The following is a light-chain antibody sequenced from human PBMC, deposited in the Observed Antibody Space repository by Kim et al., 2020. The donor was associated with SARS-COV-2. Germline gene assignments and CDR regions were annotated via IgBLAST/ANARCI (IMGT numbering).Light chain of an antibody. CDR3: QAWDSSTYV. Sequence: SVSAGQTASIYCSGDVLGDKVVCLYQQKPGQSPVLFIYQRTKRPSGIPERFPGSNSGNTVTLTIRGTQAMDDADYYCQAWDSSTYVFGTGTKVTVL. J-gene: IGLJ1*01. CDR2: QRT. CDR1: VLGDKV. V-gene: IGLV3-1*01.